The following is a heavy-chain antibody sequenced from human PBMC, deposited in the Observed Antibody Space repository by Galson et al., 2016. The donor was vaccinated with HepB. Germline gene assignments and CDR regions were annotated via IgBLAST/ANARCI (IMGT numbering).Heavy chain of an antibody. CDR3: ARGIRSVSSRDSILGRYFGY. CDR2: IYYSAPP. Sequence: SETLSLTCNVSGGSVSSASYYWTWIRQTPGKGLEYIGYIYYSAPPNYNPSLKSRVTISVDRSKNAFSLKLNSVTAADTAVYYCARGIRSVSSRDSILGRYFGYWGQGTLGTVSS. V-gene: IGHV4-61*01. J-gene: IGHJ4*02. CDR1: GGSVSSASYY. D-gene: IGHD3-3*02.